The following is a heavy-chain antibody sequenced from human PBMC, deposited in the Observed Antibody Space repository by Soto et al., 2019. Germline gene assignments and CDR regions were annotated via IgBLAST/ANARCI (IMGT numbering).Heavy chain of an antibody. D-gene: IGHD3-10*01. Sequence: GASVKVSCKASGYTFTSYGISWVRQAPGQGLEWMGWIGAYNGNTNYAQKLQGRVTMTTDTSTSTAYMELRSLRSDDTAVYYCARGDGSGIVRDYYYYYGMDVWGQGTTVTVSS. V-gene: IGHV1-18*01. CDR1: GYTFTSYG. CDR2: IGAYNGNT. CDR3: ARGDGSGIVRDYYYYYGMDV. J-gene: IGHJ6*02.